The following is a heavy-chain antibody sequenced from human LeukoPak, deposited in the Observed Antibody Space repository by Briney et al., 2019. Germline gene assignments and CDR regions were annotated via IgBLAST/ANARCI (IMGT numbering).Heavy chain of an antibody. V-gene: IGHV1-69*01. CDR1: GGTFSSYA. D-gene: IGHD2-2*02. CDR2: IIPIFGTA. CDR3: ARESYCSSTSCYNYFDY. Sequence: SVKVSCKASGGTFSSYAISWVRQAPGQGLEWMGGIIPIFGTANYAQKFQGRVSITADESTSTAYMELSSLRSEDTAVYYCARESYCSSTSCYNYFDYWGQGTLVTVSS. J-gene: IGHJ4*02.